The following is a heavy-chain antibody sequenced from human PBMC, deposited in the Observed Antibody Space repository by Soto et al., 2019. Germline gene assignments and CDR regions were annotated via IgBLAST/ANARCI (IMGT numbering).Heavy chain of an antibody. V-gene: IGHV3-74*01. CDR1: GFTFSSYW. Sequence: EVQLVESGGGLVQPGGSLRLSCAASGFTFSSYWMHWVRQVPGKGLLWISRIDEYGSTINYADSVRGRFTISRDNARNTLYLEMNSLRAEDTALYYCTRDIGGKGAYWGPGTLVTVSS. CDR2: IDEYGSTI. D-gene: IGHD3-10*01. CDR3: TRDIGGKGAY. J-gene: IGHJ4*02.